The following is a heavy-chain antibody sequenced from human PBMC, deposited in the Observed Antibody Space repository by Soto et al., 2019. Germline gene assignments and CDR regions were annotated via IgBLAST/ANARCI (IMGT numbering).Heavy chain of an antibody. Sequence: PSETLSLTCTVSGGSISSSSYYWGWIRQPPGKGLEWIGSIYYSGSTYYNPSLKSRVTISVDTSKNQFSLKLSSVTAADTAVYYCARHPQSAAAFDYWGQGTLVTVSS. CDR2: IYYSGST. D-gene: IGHD6-25*01. CDR3: ARHPQSAAAFDY. J-gene: IGHJ4*02. CDR1: GGSISSSSYY. V-gene: IGHV4-39*01.